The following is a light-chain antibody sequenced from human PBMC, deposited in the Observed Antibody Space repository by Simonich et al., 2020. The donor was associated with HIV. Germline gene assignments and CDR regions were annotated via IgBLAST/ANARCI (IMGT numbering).Light chain of an antibody. J-gene: IGKJ5*01. Sequence: EVVLTQSPATLSLSPGERATPSCRASQSVSVYLAWYQQRPGQAPRLLIYDASNRATGVPARFSGSGSGTDFTLTISSLEPEDFAVYYCQQRRNWPPITFGQGTRLEIK. CDR2: DAS. V-gene: IGKV3-11*01. CDR1: QSVSVY. CDR3: QQRRNWPPIT.